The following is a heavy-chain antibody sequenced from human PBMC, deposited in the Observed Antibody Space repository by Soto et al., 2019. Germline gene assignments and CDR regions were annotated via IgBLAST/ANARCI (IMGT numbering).Heavy chain of an antibody. D-gene: IGHD6-6*01. Sequence: SETLPLTWSIYSGSSSGYYWSWSRQPPGKGLEWIGEISQSGNTNYSPSLKSRVSISIDTSKKQFSLNLASVSAADTAVYYCARAPKVTGSSQTRPDFWGQGTLVTVSS. CDR1: SGSSSGYY. J-gene: IGHJ4*02. CDR3: ARAPKVTGSSQTRPDF. V-gene: IGHV4-34*01. CDR2: ISQSGNT.